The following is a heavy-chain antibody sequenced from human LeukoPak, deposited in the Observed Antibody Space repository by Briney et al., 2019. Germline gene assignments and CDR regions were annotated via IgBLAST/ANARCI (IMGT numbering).Heavy chain of an antibody. CDR1: GYTFTTYW. V-gene: IGHV5-51*01. Sequence: GESLKISCTPSGYTFTTYWIAWVRQMPGKGLELMRIIFPGGSDNRYSPSFPGEVTMSVDKSDSTAYLQWSSLKASDTAMYYCGRVGVGATTGMDVWGQGTTVTVSS. D-gene: IGHD1-26*01. CDR2: IFPGGSDN. CDR3: GRVGVGATTGMDV. J-gene: IGHJ6*02.